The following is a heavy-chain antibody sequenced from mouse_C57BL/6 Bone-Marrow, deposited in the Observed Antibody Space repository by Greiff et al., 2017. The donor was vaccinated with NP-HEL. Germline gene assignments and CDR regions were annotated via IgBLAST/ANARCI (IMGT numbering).Heavy chain of an antibody. J-gene: IGHJ2*01. CDR2: IDPETGGT. D-gene: IGHD2-2*01. CDR1: GYTFTDYE. CDR3: TRGWLPYYFDY. Sequence: QVQLKQSGAELVRPGASVTLSCKASGYTFTDYEMHWVKQTPVPGLEWIGAIDPETGGTAYNQKFKGKAILTADKSSSTAYMELRSLTSEDSAVYYCTRGWLPYYFDYWGQGTTLTVSS. V-gene: IGHV1-15*01.